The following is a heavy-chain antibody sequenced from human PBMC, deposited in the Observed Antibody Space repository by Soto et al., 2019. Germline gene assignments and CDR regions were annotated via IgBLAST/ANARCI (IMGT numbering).Heavy chain of an antibody. D-gene: IGHD5-12*01. V-gene: IGHV5-10-1*01. CDR1: GYNFDNYC. J-gene: IGHJ6*02. Sequence: PGESLKISCKGSGYNFDNYCTHWVRQMPGKGLEWIGRTYPGDSKTKYSPSLEAHITVAVGTSIDTPYRQWSSLKASDTAIYYCARRMAAAGGYYCYAFDVWGRGTAVTVSS. CDR2: TYPGDSKT. CDR3: ARRMAAAGGYYCYAFDV.